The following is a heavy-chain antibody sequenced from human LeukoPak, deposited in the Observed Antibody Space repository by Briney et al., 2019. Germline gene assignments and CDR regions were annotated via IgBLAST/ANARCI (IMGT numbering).Heavy chain of an antibody. Sequence: PSETLSLTCAVYGGSFSGYYWSWIRQPPGKGLEWIGEINHGGSTNYNPSLKSRVTMSVEKSKNQFSLKLSSVTAADTAVYYCASGPSTYYYFAVDVWGPGTTVTVSS. CDR2: INHGGST. V-gene: IGHV4-34*01. CDR3: ASGPSTYYYFAVDV. J-gene: IGHJ6*02. CDR1: GGSFSGYY.